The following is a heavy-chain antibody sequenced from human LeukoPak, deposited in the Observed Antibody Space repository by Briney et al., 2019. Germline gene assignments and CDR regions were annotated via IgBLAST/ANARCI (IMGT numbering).Heavy chain of an antibody. V-gene: IGHV3-23*01. J-gene: IGHJ6*03. D-gene: IGHD3-10*01. Sequence: PGGSLRLSCAASGFTFSSYGMSWVRQAPGKGLEWVSALSGGGGSTYYADSVKGRFTISRDNSKNTVYLQMNSLRAEDKAVYYCARDPAYYGSGSYFYYYYYYMDVWGKGTTVTVSS. CDR3: ARDPAYYGSGSYFYYYYYYMDV. CDR1: GFTFSSYG. CDR2: LSGGGGST.